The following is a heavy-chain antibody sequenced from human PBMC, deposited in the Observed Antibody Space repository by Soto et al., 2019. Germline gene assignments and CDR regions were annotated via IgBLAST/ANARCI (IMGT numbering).Heavy chain of an antibody. V-gene: IGHV4-30-4*01. CDR3: ARGGCSGVSCHDAFDI. CDR2: IYYSGST. D-gene: IGHD2-15*01. Sequence: QVQLQESGPGLVKPSQTLSLTCTVSGGSISSGDYYWSWIRQPPGKGLEWIGYIYYSGSTYYNPSLKSRVTISVDTSKNQFSLKLSSVTAADTAVYYCARGGCSGVSCHDAFDIWGQGTMVTVSS. CDR1: GGSISSGDYY. J-gene: IGHJ3*02.